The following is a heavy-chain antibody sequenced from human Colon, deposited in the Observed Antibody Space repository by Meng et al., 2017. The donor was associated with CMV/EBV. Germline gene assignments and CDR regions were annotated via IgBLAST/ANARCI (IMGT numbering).Heavy chain of an antibody. CDR1: GYTFSNYG. CDR2: INADNGDT. D-gene: IGHD3-3*01. Sequence: ASVKVSCKASGYTFSNYGMSWVRQAPGQGLEWLGWINADNGDTNYAQKVQDRVTMTTDTSTSTAYMELRSLRSDDTAVYYCARVIQSSGVVISPFNYWGPGTTVTVSS. J-gene: IGHJ6*02. V-gene: IGHV1-18*01. CDR3: ARVIQSSGVVISPFNY.